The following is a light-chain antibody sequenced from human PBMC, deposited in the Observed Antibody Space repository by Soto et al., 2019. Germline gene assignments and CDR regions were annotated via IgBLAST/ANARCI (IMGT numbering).Light chain of an antibody. CDR3: AVWDDSLSGREV. J-gene: IGLJ2*01. V-gene: IGLV1-47*01. CDR1: SSNIGSNY. CDR2: KNN. Sequence: QAVVTQTPSASGTPGQRVTITCSGSSSNIGSNYVYWYQQVPGTTPKLLIYKNNQRPSGVPERFSGSKSGTSASLAISGLRSEDEADDYCAVWDDSLSGREVFGGGTKLTVL.